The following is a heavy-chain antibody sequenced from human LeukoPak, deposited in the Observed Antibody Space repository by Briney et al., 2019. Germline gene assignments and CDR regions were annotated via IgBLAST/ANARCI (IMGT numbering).Heavy chain of an antibody. V-gene: IGHV3-23*01. J-gene: IGHJ4*02. CDR3: AIQGSGSYINYY. CDR1: GFTFSSYG. D-gene: IGHD1-26*01. Sequence: GGTLRLSCAASGFTFSSYGMSWVRQAPGKGLEWVSAISGSGGSTYYADSVKGRFTISRDNSKNTLYLQMNSLRAEDTAVYYCAIQGSGSYINYYWGQGTLVTVSS. CDR2: ISGSGGST.